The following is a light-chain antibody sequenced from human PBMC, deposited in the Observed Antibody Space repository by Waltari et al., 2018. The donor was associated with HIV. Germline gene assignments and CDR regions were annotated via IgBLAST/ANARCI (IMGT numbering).Light chain of an antibody. Sequence: DIVVTQSPDSLSVSLGERAVINCTSSQSVLYNSNNKSYLAWYQHKPGQPPKLLIYWVSTRDSGVPDRFTGSGSETDFTLTISHLQAEDVAVYYCQQYYSTPTFGQGTKVEIK. CDR2: WVS. CDR1: QSVLYNSNNKSY. V-gene: IGKV4-1*01. J-gene: IGKJ1*01. CDR3: QQYYSTPT.